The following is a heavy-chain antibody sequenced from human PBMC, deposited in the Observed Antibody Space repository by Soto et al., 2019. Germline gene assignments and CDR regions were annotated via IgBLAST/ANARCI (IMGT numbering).Heavy chain of an antibody. CDR3: SSFDSNGSCPENHY. CDR2: IIPILGTA. V-gene: IGHV1-69*01. D-gene: IGHD4-4*01. CDR1: GGSFSSFS. Sequence: QVILAQSGAEVKKPGSSVKVSCKVSGGSFSSFSINWVRQAPGQRVEWMGGIIPILGTANFSPKFQDRVTFTADESTATAYMTLSSRTSDDTAFYYCSSFDSNGSCPENHYWGPGTQVTVSS. J-gene: IGHJ4*02.